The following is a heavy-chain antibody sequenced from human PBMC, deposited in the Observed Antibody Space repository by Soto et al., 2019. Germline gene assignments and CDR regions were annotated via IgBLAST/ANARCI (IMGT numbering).Heavy chain of an antibody. CDR1: GFTFSSYG. V-gene: IGHV3-30*18. CDR3: AKEYGSSSLSPDFDY. CDR2: ISYDGSNK. D-gene: IGHD6-13*01. Sequence: GSLRLSCAASGFTFSSYGMHWVRQAPGKGLEWVAVISYDGSNKYYADSVKGRFTISRDNSKNTLYLQMNSLRAEDTAVYYCAKEYGSSSLSPDFDYWGQGTLVTVSS. J-gene: IGHJ4*02.